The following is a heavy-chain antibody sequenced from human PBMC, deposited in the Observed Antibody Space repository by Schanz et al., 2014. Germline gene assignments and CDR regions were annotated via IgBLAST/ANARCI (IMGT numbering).Heavy chain of an antibody. CDR1: GFTVNNYA. V-gene: IGHV3-23*01. CDR3: AKDHPSSGWPAFDV. D-gene: IGHD6-19*01. J-gene: IGHJ4*02. CDR2: ISGSGGST. Sequence: EVQLLESGGRLVQPGGSLRLSCTVSGFTVNNYAMNWVRQAPGRGLEWVSGISGSGGSTYDADSVKGRFTISRDNSKNTLYLQMNSLRAEDTAVYYCAKDHPSSGWPAFDVWGQGTQVTVSS.